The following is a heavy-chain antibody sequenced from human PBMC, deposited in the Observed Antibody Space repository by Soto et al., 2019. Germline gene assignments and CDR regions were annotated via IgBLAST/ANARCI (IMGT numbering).Heavy chain of an antibody. CDR2: INPNSGGT. Sequence: GASVKVSCKASVYTFTGYYMHWVRQAPGQGLEWMGWINPNSGGTNYAQKFQGWVTMTRDTSISTAYMELSRLRSDDTAVYYCASGIAAAQYDAFDIWGQGTMVTVSS. D-gene: IGHD6-13*01. CDR3: ASGIAAAQYDAFDI. V-gene: IGHV1-2*04. CDR1: VYTFTGYY. J-gene: IGHJ3*02.